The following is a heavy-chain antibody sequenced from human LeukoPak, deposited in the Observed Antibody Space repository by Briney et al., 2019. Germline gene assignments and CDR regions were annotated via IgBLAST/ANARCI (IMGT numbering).Heavy chain of an antibody. V-gene: IGHV4-59*08. D-gene: IGHD1/OR15-1a*01. J-gene: IGHJ4*02. CDR3: ARGLKTGTRD. Sequence: SETLSLTCTVSGGSISSYYWSWIRQPPGKGLEWIGYIYYSGSTYCNPSLKSRVTISVDTSKNQFSLKLSSVTAADTAVYYCARGLKTGTRDWGQGTLVTVSS. CDR1: GGSISSYY. CDR2: IYYSGST.